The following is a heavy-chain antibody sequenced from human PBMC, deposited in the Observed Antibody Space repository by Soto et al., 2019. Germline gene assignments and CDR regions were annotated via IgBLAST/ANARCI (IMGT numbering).Heavy chain of an antibody. CDR2: IRPDNGNT. D-gene: IGHD1-20*01. CDR3: ARDTESNRYND. CDR1: GYTFSTSG. J-gene: IGHJ1*01. Sequence: GPEVKRPGASVKVACKTSGYTFSTSGISWVRQAPGQGLEWVGWIRPDNGNTKSAQRLQGRVTLTTDTSASTAYMELRSLTSDDTAMYYCARDTESNRYNDWGQGTLVTVSS. V-gene: IGHV1-18*01.